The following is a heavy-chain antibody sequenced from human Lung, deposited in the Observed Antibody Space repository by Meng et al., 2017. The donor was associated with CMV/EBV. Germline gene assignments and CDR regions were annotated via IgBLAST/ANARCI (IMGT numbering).Heavy chain of an antibody. CDR2: TSYDGSKK. V-gene: IGHV3-30*04. CDR3: ARADYANYGFWSGFPAF. J-gene: IGHJ4*02. CDR1: GFMFSSYS. D-gene: IGHD3-3*01. Sequence: GGSLRLXCVASGFMFSSYSLHWVRQAPGKGLEWVAVTSYDGSKKEYANSVKGRFTVSRDNSKNTLYLQMNTLRADDTAVYYCARADYANYGFWSGFPAFWXQGTRVTVSS.